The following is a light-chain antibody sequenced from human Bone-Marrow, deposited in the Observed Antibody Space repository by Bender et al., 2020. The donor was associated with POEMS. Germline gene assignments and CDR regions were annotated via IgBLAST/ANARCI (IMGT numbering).Light chain of an antibody. J-gene: IGLJ2*01. Sequence: SYVLTQPPSVSVAPGKSASITCGGNNIGSKNVYWYQRKPGQAPVLVIFYDNDRPSGIPERFSGSNSGNTATLTISGTQAMDEADYYCQAWDSSTVVFGGGTKLTVL. CDR3: QAWDSSTVV. CDR2: YDN. V-gene: IGLV3-21*01. CDR1: NIGSKN.